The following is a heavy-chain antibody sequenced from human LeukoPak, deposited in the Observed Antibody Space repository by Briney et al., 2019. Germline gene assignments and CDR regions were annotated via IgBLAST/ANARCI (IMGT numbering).Heavy chain of an antibody. D-gene: IGHD6-13*01. J-gene: IGHJ4*02. CDR3: ARAAAGTHLFADY. V-gene: IGHV4-4*02. Sequence: PSETLSLTCAVSGGSISSNNWWSWVRQPPGKGLEWIGEIYHSGSTNYNPSLKSRVTISVDKSKNQFSLKLSSVTAADTAVYYCARAAAGTHLFADYWGQGTLVTVSS. CDR1: GGSISSNNW. CDR2: IYHSGST.